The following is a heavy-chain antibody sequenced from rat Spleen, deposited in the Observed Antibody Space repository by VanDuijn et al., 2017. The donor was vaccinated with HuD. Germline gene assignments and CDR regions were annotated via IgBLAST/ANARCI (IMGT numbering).Heavy chain of an antibody. CDR3: ARSYGGYTSNWFPY. J-gene: IGHJ3*01. D-gene: IGHD1-11*01. CDR1: GFSLTNNG. V-gene: IGHV2S8*01. CDR2: VSSGGST. Sequence: QVQLKESGPGLVQPSQTLSLTCTVSGFSLTNNGVSWVRQPPGKGLEWIAAVSSGGSTYYSSVFKSRLSISRDTSKNQVFFKRNSLQTEDTAIYFCARSYGGYTSNWFPYWGQGTLVTVSS.